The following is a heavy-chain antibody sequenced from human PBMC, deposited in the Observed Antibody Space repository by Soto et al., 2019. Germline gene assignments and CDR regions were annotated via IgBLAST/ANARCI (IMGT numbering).Heavy chain of an antibody. D-gene: IGHD4-17*01. V-gene: IGHV4-31*03. Sequence: SETLSLTCTVSGGSISSGGYYWSWIRQHPGKGLEWIGYIYYSGSTYYNPSLKSRVTISVDTSKNQFSLKLSSVTAADTAVYYCARADYGDYDYYYYYYMDVWGKGTTVTVSS. J-gene: IGHJ6*03. CDR3: ARADYGDYDYYYYYYMDV. CDR1: GGSISSGGYY. CDR2: IYYSGST.